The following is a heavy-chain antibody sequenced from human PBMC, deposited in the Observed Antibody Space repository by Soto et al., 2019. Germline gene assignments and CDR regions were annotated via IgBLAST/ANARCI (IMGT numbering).Heavy chain of an antibody. CDR3: ARDNYSDSSGPANAFDI. Sequence: QVQLVQSGAEVKKPGSSVKVSCKASGGTFSSYAISWVRQAPGQGLEWMGGIIPIFGTANYAQKFQGRVTITADESTSTAYMELSSLRSEDTAVYYCARDNYSDSSGPANAFDIWGQGTMVTVSS. D-gene: IGHD3-22*01. CDR2: IIPIFGTA. V-gene: IGHV1-69*01. J-gene: IGHJ3*02. CDR1: GGTFSSYA.